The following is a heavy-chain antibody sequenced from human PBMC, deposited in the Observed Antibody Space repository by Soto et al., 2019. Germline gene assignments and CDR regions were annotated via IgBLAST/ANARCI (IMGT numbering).Heavy chain of an antibody. J-gene: IGHJ4*02. Sequence: GGSLRLSCAASGFTFTSYNMNWVRQAPGKGLEWVSYISSSSSTMYYADSVKGRFTISRDNAKNSLYLQMNSLRAEDTAVYYCARDLGVWIDVGWGQGTLVTVSS. CDR2: ISSSSSTM. V-gene: IGHV3-48*01. CDR1: GFTFTSYN. D-gene: IGHD1-1*01. CDR3: ARDLGVWIDVG.